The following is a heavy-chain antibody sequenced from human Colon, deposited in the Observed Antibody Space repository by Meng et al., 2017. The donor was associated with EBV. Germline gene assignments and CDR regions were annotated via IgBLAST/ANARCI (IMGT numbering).Heavy chain of an antibody. CDR3: ARVGWRQWSFDL. CDR2: FYYSGST. J-gene: IGHJ2*01. V-gene: IGHV4-30-4*01. CDR1: GGSISIGDYY. D-gene: IGHD5-18*01. Sequence: QVPLQDSCQGLVKPSQTLSLSCTVSGGSISIGDYYWSWIRQPPGKGLELIGHFYYSGSTSYNPSLKSRVTISVDTSNNQFSLKLSSVTAADTAVYYCARVGWRQWSFDLWGRGTLSPSPQ.